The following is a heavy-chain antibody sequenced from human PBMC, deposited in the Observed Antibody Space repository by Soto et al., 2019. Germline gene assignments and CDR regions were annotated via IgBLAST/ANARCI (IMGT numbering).Heavy chain of an antibody. D-gene: IGHD3-22*01. J-gene: IGHJ3*02. CDR3: ARGGAVTMIVVAQGAFDI. Sequence: ASVKVSCKASGYTFTSYDINWVRQATGQGLEWMGWMNPNSGNTGYAQKFQGRVTMTRNTSISTAYMELSSLRSEDTAVYYCARGGAVTMIVVAQGAFDIWGQGTMVTVS. V-gene: IGHV1-8*01. CDR1: GYTFTSYD. CDR2: MNPNSGNT.